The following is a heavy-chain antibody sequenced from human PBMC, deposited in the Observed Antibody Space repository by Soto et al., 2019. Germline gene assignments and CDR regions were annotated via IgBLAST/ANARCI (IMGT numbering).Heavy chain of an antibody. CDR3: ARNLLGGHTCH. CDR2: INTGKGDT. CDR1: GYTFTAYA. V-gene: IGHV1-3*04. J-gene: IGHJ4*02. Sequence: QVQLVQSGAEVKKPGASVKVSCQASGYTFTAYAMHWVRQAPGQGLEWMGWINTGKGDTKYSQKFQGRVTITRDTCASTSYMEQSSGDAEDPALYRGARNLLGGHTCHWGPGTLVTVCS. D-gene: IGHD3-16*01.